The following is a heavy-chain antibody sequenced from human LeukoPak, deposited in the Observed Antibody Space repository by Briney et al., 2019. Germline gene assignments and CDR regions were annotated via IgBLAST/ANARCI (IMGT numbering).Heavy chain of an antibody. J-gene: IGHJ6*03. Sequence: PGGSLRLSCAASGFIFSNYWMSWARQAPGKGLEWVANIKQDGSKTYYVGSVRARFTISRDNAKNSLYLQMNGLRTEDTAVYYCARVLYSSSPDDMDVWGTGTTVTVS. CDR1: GFIFSNYW. CDR3: ARVLYSSSPDDMDV. CDR2: IKQDGSKT. V-gene: IGHV3-7*01. D-gene: IGHD6-19*01.